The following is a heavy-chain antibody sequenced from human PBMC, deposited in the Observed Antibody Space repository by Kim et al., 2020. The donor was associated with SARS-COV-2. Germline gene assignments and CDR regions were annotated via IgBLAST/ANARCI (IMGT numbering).Heavy chain of an antibody. Sequence: SETLSLTCTVSGGSISNYYWSWIRQPPGKGLEWIGYIYYSGSTNYNPSLKSRATISVDTSKNQFSLKLRSVTAADTAVYYCARQGQDRSNWYSYFDYWG. CDR2: IYYSGST. CDR1: GGSISNYY. CDR3: ARQGQDRSNWYSYFDY. J-gene: IGHJ4*03. D-gene: IGHD6-13*01. V-gene: IGHV4-59*08.